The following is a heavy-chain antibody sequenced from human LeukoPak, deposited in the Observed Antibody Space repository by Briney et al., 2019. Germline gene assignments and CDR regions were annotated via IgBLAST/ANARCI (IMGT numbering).Heavy chain of an antibody. V-gene: IGHV3-74*01. CDR3: VRETDYFDS. Sequence: GGSLRLSCAASGFTFSSYWMHWVRQAPGKGLVWVSRINNDGSNTRYADSVQGRFTISRDNAKNTLYLQMNSLRVEDTAVFYCVRETDYFDSWGHGTSVTVSS. CDR2: INNDGSNT. CDR1: GFTFSSYW. J-gene: IGHJ4*01.